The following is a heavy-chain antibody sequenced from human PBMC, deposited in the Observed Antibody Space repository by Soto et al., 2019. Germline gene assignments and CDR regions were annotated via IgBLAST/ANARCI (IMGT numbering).Heavy chain of an antibody. J-gene: IGHJ6*02. V-gene: IGHV2-26*01. CDR3: ARMNVDSYQFYYAMDV. CDR2: IFSDNER. CDR1: GFSRTTGKMG. Sequence: SVPTLVNPTETLTLTCTFSGFSRTTGKMGVSWIRQPPGKALEWLAHIFSDNERSYSTSLQGRLTISKDTSGSQVVLSMTNVDPVDTATYYCARMNVDSYQFYYAMDVWGQGTTVTVSS. D-gene: IGHD4-17*01.